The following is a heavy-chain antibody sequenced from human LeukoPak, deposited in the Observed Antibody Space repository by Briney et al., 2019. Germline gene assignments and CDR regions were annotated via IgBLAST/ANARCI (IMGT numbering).Heavy chain of an antibody. D-gene: IGHD4-17*01. J-gene: IGHJ3*02. V-gene: IGHV1-46*01. CDR3: ARDPGNYGDLGLDI. Sequence: ASVKVSCKPSGSTFTSYYMHWVRPAPAQPLEWMGIINPLSGKTTYTQKFQDRVTLARGTSTSTVYMELSSLRSDDTAVYYCARDPGNYGDLGLDIWGQGTTVTVSS. CDR2: INPLSGKT. CDR1: GSTFTSYY.